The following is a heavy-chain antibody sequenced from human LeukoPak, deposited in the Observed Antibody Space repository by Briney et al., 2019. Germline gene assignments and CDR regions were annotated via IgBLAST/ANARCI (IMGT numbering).Heavy chain of an antibody. Sequence: ASVKVSCKVSGYTLTELSMHWVRQGPGKGLEWMGGFDPEDGETIYAQKFQGRVTMTEDTSTDTAYMELSSLRSEDTAVYYCATETGTSPFYYYYGMDVWGQGTTVTVSS. D-gene: IGHD2-2*01. J-gene: IGHJ6*02. CDR1: GYTLTELS. CDR2: FDPEDGET. V-gene: IGHV1-24*01. CDR3: ATETGTSPFYYYYGMDV.